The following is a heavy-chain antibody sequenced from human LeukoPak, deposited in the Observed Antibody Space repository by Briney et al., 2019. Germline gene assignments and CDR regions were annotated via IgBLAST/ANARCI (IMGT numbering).Heavy chain of an antibody. J-gene: IGHJ4*02. V-gene: IGHV5-51*01. CDR2: IDPGDSDT. CDR1: GYSFTNYW. Sequence: GESLKISCKGSGYSFTNYWIGWVRQMAGQGLEWMGIIDPGDSDTRYSPSFQGQVTLSADKSVSTAYLQWSSLKASDTAMYFCARRDSGFEFFDSWGQGTLVTVSS. D-gene: IGHD5-12*01. CDR3: ARRDSGFEFFDS.